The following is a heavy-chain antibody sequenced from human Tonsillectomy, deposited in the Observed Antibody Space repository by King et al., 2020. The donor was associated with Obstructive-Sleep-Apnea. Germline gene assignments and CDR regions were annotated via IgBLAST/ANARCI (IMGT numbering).Heavy chain of an antibody. CDR1: GGSISSTNW. Sequence: QLQESGPGLVKPSGTLSLTCAVSGGSISSTNWWSWVRQPPGKGLEWIGEIYHSGSTNYNPSLKNRVTISIDKSENQSSLKLTSMTAADTAVYYCASGNSTSPGYWGQGTLVTVSS. J-gene: IGHJ4*02. V-gene: IGHV4-4*02. CDR2: IYHSGST. D-gene: IGHD2/OR15-2a*01. CDR3: ASGNSTSPGY.